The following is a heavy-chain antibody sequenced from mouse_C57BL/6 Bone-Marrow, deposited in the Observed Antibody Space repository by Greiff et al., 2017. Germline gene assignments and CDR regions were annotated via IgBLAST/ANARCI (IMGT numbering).Heavy chain of an antibody. V-gene: IGHV1-50*01. Sequence: VQLQQPGAELVKPGASVKLSCKASGYTFTSYWMQWVKQRPGQGLEWIGEIDPSDSYTNYNQKFKGKATLTVDKSSSTAYMQFSSLTSEDSAIYYCATYYSNYALSMDYWGQGTSVTVSS. CDR2: IDPSDSYT. CDR3: ATYYSNYALSMDY. D-gene: IGHD2-5*01. CDR1: GYTFTSYW. J-gene: IGHJ4*01.